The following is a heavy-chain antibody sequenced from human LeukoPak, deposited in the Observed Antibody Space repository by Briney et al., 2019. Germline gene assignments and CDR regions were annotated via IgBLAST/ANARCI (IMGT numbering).Heavy chain of an antibody. D-gene: IGHD2-15*01. J-gene: IGHJ4*02. V-gene: IGHV3-15*01. CDR1: GFTFSHAW. CDR2: IKSEVDGGTT. CDR3: TTIRGFCGGRSCLGY. Sequence: PGGSLRLSCAVSGFTFSHAWMSWVRQAPGKGLEWVGRIKSEVDGGTTDYAAPVKGRLTIARDDSKNTLYLQMNSLKSEDTAVYYCTTIRGFCGGRSCLGYWGQGTLVTVSS.